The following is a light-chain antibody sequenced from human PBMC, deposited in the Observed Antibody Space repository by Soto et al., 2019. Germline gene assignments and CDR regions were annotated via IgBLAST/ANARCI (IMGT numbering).Light chain of an antibody. CDR1: SGSVSTTYY. Sequence: QAVVTQEPSFSVSPGGTVTLTCGLTSGSVSTTYYPSWYQQTPGQAPRTLIYSTNIRSSGVPDRFSGSILGNKAALTITGGQAGYDSDYHCMLFFGGGLVVFGGGAQLNGL. J-gene: IGLJ2*01. V-gene: IGLV8-61*01. CDR3: MLFFGGGLVV. CDR2: STN.